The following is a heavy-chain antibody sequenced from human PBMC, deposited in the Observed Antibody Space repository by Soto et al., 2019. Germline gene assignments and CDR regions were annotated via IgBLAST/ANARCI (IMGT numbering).Heavy chain of an antibody. J-gene: IGHJ6*02. CDR2: IGESGTPT. D-gene: IGHD2-2*02. Sequence: VQLLESGGGLVQPGGSLRLSCAASGFTFSSYGMQWVRQAPGKGLEWVALIGESGTPTYYADSVKGRFTISRDNSGNTLFLEMYSLRAEDTAVYYCARYAPGVGYNGMDVWGQGTTVTVSS. V-gene: IGHV3-33*01. CDR1: GFTFSSYG. CDR3: ARYAPGVGYNGMDV.